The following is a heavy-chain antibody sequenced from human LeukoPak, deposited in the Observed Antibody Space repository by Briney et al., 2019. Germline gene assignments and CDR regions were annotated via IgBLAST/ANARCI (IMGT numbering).Heavy chain of an antibody. CDR3: AKDYSSSWYEGVGYPVYFDY. CDR1: GFTFDDYA. Sequence: PGGSLRLSCAASGFTFDDYAMHWVRQAPGKGLEWVSGYSWNSGSIRYADSVKGRFNISRDNAKNSLYLQMNSLRAEDTALYYCAKDYSSSWYEGVGYPVYFDYWGQGTLVTVSS. D-gene: IGHD6-13*01. J-gene: IGHJ4*02. CDR2: YSWNSGSI. V-gene: IGHV3-9*01.